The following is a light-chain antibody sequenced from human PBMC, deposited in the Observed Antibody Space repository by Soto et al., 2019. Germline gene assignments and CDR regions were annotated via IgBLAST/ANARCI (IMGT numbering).Light chain of an antibody. J-gene: IGKJ1*01. V-gene: IGKV1-39*01. CDR3: QKSYSTPPWT. CDR1: QSIVTY. Sequence: DIQMTQSPSSLSASVGDRVTITCRASQSIVTYLNWYHQKAGKAPKLLIYAVSNLQGGVPSRFSGSGSGTDFTLTISNLQPEDSGTYYCQKSYSTPPWTFGQGTKVDIK. CDR2: AVS.